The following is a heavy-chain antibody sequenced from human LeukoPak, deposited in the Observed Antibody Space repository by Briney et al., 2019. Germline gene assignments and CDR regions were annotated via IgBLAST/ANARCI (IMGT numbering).Heavy chain of an antibody. J-gene: IGHJ5*02. CDR1: GYTFTSNG. V-gene: IGHV1-18*01. D-gene: IGHD2-15*01. CDR3: ARDLGYCSGGSCYWGWFDP. Sequence: ASVKLSCACSGYTFTSNGISWVRHAPGQGLEWMRWISAYNGNTNYAQKLQGRATMTTDTSTSTAYMELRSLRSDDTAVYYCARDLGYCSGGSCYWGWFDPWGQGTLVTVSS. CDR2: ISAYNGNT.